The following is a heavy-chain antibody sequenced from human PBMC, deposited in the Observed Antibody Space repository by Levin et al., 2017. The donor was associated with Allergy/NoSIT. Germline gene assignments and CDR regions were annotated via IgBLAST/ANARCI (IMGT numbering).Heavy chain of an antibody. CDR3: VRDREVTTWINWFDL. V-gene: IGHV3-33*01. CDR2: VWYDGSHQ. CDR1: GFIFSDYC. Sequence: GESLKISCVVSGFIFSDYCMHWVRQAPGKGLEWVAIVWYDGSHQYYGDSVRGRFAISRDNSKNTVYLQMNSLRVDDTAVYYCVRDREVTTWINWFDLWGQGTLVTVSS. D-gene: IGHD2-21*02. J-gene: IGHJ5*02.